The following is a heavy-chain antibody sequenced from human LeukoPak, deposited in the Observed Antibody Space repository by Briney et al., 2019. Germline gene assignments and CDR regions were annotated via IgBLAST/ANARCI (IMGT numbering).Heavy chain of an antibody. D-gene: IGHD3-22*01. CDR1: GYTFTSYA. V-gene: IGHV1-3*01. CDR3: ARAIKSITMIVVVTSLDY. CDR2: INAGNGNT. Sequence: ASVKVSCKASGYTFTSYAMHWVRQAPGQRLEWMGWINAGNGNTKYSQKFQGRVTITRDTSASTAYMELRSLRSDDTAVYYCARAIKSITMIVVVTSLDYWGQGTLVTVSS. J-gene: IGHJ4*02.